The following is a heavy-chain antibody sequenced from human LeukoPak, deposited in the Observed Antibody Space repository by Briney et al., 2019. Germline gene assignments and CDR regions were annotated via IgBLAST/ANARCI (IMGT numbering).Heavy chain of an antibody. Sequence: GGSLRLSCAASGFTFSSYGMHWVRQAPGKGLEWVAFIRYDGSNKYYADSVKGRFTISRDNAKNTLYLQMNSLRAEDTAVYYCARDRSQRWYDYVWGSPRSDSVYYFDYWGQGTLVTVSS. D-gene: IGHD3-16*01. CDR1: GFTFSSYG. V-gene: IGHV3-30*02. CDR2: IRYDGSNK. CDR3: ARDRSQRWYDYVWGSPRSDSVYYFDY. J-gene: IGHJ4*02.